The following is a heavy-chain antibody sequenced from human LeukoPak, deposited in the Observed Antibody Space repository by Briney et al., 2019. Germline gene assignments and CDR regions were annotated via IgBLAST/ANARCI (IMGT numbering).Heavy chain of an antibody. CDR1: GFTFSSYA. Sequence: GGSLRLSCAASGFTFSSYAMHWVRQAPGKGLEWVAVISYDGSNKYYADSVKGRFTISRDNSKNTLYLQMNSLRAEDTAVYYCARAGTVINGWGYFDLWGRGTLVTVSS. CDR2: ISYDGSNK. D-gene: IGHD2-8*01. V-gene: IGHV3-30*04. CDR3: ARAGTVINGWGYFDL. J-gene: IGHJ2*01.